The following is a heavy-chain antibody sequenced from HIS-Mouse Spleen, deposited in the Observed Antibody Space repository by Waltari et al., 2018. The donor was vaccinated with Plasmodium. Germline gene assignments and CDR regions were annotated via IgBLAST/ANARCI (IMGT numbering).Heavy chain of an antibody. CDR3: ARDRSAAALLGY. Sequence: EVQLVESGGGLVMPGGSLRLSCAASGFPFSSYSMNWVRQAPGKGLEWVSSISSSSSYIYYADSVKGRFTISRDNAKNSLYLQMNSLRAEDTAVYYCARDRSAAALLGYWGQGTLVTVSS. D-gene: IGHD6-13*01. V-gene: IGHV3-21*01. CDR2: ISSSSSYI. CDR1: GFPFSSYS. J-gene: IGHJ4*02.